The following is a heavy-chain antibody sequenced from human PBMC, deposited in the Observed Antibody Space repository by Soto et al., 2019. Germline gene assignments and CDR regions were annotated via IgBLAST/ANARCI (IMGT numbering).Heavy chain of an antibody. Sequence: QEQLVESGGGDVQPGRSLRLSCAASGFTFSKYGMHWVRQVPGKGLEWVAAISYDGSSQHFADSVKGRFTISRDNSKNTLYLHMNGLTTEDTALYYCAKDRAWQSGRYYYGMDVCGLGPTLTVSS. J-gene: IGHJ6*02. V-gene: IGHV3-30*18. CDR2: ISYDGSSQ. CDR3: AKDRAWQSGRYYYGMDV. D-gene: IGHD3-10*01. CDR1: GFTFSKYG.